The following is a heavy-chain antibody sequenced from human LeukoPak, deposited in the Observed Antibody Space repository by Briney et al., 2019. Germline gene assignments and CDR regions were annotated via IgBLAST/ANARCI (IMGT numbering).Heavy chain of an antibody. D-gene: IGHD2-15*01. Sequence: ASVKVSCKASGYTFTNYYMHWVRQAPGQGLEWMGVINPSGGSTRYSQKFQGRVTMTRDTSTSTVYMELSSLRSEDTAVYYCARGRYCSGGSCYWFDPWGQGTLATVSS. CDR1: GYTFTNYY. V-gene: IGHV1-46*01. J-gene: IGHJ5*02. CDR2: INPSGGST. CDR3: ARGRYCSGGSCYWFDP.